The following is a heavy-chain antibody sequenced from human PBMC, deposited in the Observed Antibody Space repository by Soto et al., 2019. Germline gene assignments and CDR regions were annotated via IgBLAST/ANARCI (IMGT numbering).Heavy chain of an antibody. V-gene: IGHV5-51*01. CDR2: IYPGDSDT. J-gene: IGHJ4*02. CDR1: GYSFTSYW. D-gene: IGHD3-9*01. CDR3: ARQNPNLLQYFDWLLFDY. Sequence: GESLKISCKGSGYSFTSYWIGWVRQMPGKGLEWMGIIYPGDSDTRYSPSFQGQVTISADKSISTAYLQWSSLKASDTAMYYCARQNPNLLQYFDWLLFDYWGQGTLVTVSS.